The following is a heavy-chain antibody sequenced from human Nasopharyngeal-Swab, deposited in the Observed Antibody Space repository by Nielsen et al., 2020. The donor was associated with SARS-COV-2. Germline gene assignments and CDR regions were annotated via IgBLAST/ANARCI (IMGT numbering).Heavy chain of an antibody. CDR1: GFTFGKDA. CDR2: IRSEAYGGTA. V-gene: IGHV3-49*03. D-gene: IGHD4-23*01. J-gene: IGHJ6*02. Sequence: GESLKISCTGSGFTFGKDAVSWFRQTPRKGLDLVAYIRSEAYGGTAEYAASVKGRFTISRDDSRSIAYLQMDSLEVEDTGVYYCARVRVMTGVVKGYYYGIDVWGQGTTVTVSS. CDR3: ARVRVMTGVVKGYYYGIDV.